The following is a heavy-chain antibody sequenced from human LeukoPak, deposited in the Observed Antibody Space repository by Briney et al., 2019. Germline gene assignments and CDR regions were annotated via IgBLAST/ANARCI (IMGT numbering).Heavy chain of an antibody. CDR3: AKGSISGTYGGWYFDY. Sequence: PGRSLRLSCEASGFSFSSYAMNWVRQAPGKGLEWVSGIIGSGSSTYYADFVKGRFTISRDNSKNTLYLQMSSLRAEDTAVYHCAKGSISGTYGGWYFDYWGQGTLATVSS. V-gene: IGHV3-23*01. D-gene: IGHD1-26*01. CDR1: GFSFSSYA. J-gene: IGHJ4*02. CDR2: IIGSGSST.